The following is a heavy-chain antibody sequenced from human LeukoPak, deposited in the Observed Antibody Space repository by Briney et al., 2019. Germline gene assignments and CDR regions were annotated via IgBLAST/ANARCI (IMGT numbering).Heavy chain of an antibody. D-gene: IGHD2-2*01. V-gene: IGHV1-24*01. CDR2: FDPEDGET. CDR1: GYTLTELS. CDR3: ATSIRYCSSTSCYYGMDV. J-gene: IGHJ6*02. Sequence: ASVEVSCKVSGYTLTELSMHWVRQAPGKGLEWMGGFDPEDGETIYAQKFQGRVTMTEDTSTDTAYMELSSLRSEDTAVYYCATSIRYCSSTSCYYGMDVWGQGTTVTVSS.